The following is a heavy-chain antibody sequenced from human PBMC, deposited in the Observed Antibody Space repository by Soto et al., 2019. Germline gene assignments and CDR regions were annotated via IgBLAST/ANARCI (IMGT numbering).Heavy chain of an antibody. CDR2: IIPFHGVT. Sequence: ASVKVSCKASGGTFSPYTINWVRQAPGQGLEWMGRIIPFHGVTNYAQKFQGRVTFTADESTSTSYMELSSLKSEDTAVYYCASGGIEHSSSRSYHAMNVWGQGTTVTVSS. J-gene: IGHJ6*02. V-gene: IGHV1-69*02. CDR3: ASGGIEHSSSRSYHAMNV. CDR1: GGTFSPYT. D-gene: IGHD6-6*01.